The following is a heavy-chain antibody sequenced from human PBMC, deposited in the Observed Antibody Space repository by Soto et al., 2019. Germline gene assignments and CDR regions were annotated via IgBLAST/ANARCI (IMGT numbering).Heavy chain of an antibody. D-gene: IGHD2-15*01. CDR1: GYTFTSYY. CDR2: INPSGGST. V-gene: IGHV1-46*01. CDR3: AREIVVVVAATSRPGHYYYYGMDV. Sequence: VASVKVSCKASGYTFTSYYMHWVRQAPGQGLEWMGIINPSGGSTSYAQKFQGRVTMTRDTSTSTVYMELSSLRSEDTAVYYCAREIVVVVAATSRPGHYYYYGMDVWGQGTTVTVSS. J-gene: IGHJ6*02.